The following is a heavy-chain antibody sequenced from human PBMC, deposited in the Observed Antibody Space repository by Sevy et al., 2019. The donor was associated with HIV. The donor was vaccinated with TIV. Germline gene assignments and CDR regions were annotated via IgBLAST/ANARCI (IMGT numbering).Heavy chain of an antibody. CDR2: IYYSGST. J-gene: IGHJ6*02. Sequence: SETLSLTCTVSGGSVSSGSYYWSWIRQPPGKGLEWIGYIYYSGSTNYNPSLKGRVTISVDTSKNQFSLKLSSVTAADTAVYYCARAGYSSGWYPYYYYYGMDVWGQGTTVTVSS. CDR3: ARAGYSSGWYPYYYYYGMDV. D-gene: IGHD6-19*01. V-gene: IGHV4-61*01. CDR1: GGSVSSGSYY.